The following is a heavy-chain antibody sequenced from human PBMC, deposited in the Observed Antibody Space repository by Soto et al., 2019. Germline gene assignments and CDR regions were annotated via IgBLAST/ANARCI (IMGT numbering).Heavy chain of an antibody. J-gene: IGHJ4*02. V-gene: IGHV3-23*01. CDR3: AKVVYGVATYVYS. CDR2: ISGSGAAT. D-gene: IGHD5-12*01. CDR1: GFTFSSYG. Sequence: EVQLLESGGGLVQPGGSLRLSCASSGFTFSSYGMTWVRRPPGKGLEWVSAISGSGAATYYADSVQGRFTISRDNSNNTMYLQMNSLRAEDTAVYSCAKVVYGVATYVYSWCQGALVTVSS.